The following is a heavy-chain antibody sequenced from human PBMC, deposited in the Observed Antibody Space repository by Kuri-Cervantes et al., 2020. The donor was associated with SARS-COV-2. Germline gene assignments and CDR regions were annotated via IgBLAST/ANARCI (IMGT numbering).Heavy chain of an antibody. Sequence: GESLKISCAASGFTLSSYGMHWVRQAPGKGLEWVAVIWYDGSNKYYADSVKGRFTISRDNSKNTLYLQMNSLRAEDTAVYYCARNGESNYFDPWGQGTLVTVSS. D-gene: IGHD5-24*01. V-gene: IGHV3-30*19. J-gene: IGHJ5*02. CDR1: GFTLSSYG. CDR3: ARNGESNYFDP. CDR2: IWYDGSNK.